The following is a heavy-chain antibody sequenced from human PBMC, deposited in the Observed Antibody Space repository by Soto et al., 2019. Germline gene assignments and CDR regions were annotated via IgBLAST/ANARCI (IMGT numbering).Heavy chain of an antibody. D-gene: IGHD4-4*01. Sequence: SETLSLTCPVSGGYISSSSYFWGWIRQPPGKGLEWIGSIYYSGSTYYSPSLKSRVTVSVDTSKNQFSLKLSSVTAADTAVYYCARHPSNFWFDPWGQGTLVTVSS. CDR1: GGYISSSSYF. J-gene: IGHJ5*02. CDR3: ARHPSNFWFDP. V-gene: IGHV4-39*01. CDR2: IYYSGST.